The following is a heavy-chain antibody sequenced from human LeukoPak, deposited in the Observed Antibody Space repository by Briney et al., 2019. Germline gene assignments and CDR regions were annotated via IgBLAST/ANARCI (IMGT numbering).Heavy chain of an antibody. J-gene: IGHJ4*02. V-gene: IGHV4-61*02. D-gene: IGHD2-2*01. CDR2: IYMSGST. CDR3: ASYPPRMRLPAAMVSVDY. CDR1: GGSIRSGTDY. Sequence: PSETLSLTCTVSGGSIRSGTDYWSWIRQPAGKGLEWIGRIYMSGSTDYNPSFKSRVTMSVDTSKNQVSLKLRSVTAADTAVYYCASYPPRMRLPAAMVSVDYWGQGTLVTVSS.